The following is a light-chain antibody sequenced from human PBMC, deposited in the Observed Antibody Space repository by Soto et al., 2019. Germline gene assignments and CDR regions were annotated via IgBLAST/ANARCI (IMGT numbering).Light chain of an antibody. Sequence: EIVMKQSPATLPVPPGERATPACRANQSVSSNLAWYQQNPSQAPRLLIYGASTRATGIPAKYSGSGSGTECTLTISRLQSEDFAVYYCQQDKNWPLTFCGGAKVESK. CDR1: QSVSSN. CDR3: QQDKNWPLT. CDR2: GAS. J-gene: IGKJ4*01. V-gene: IGKV3-15*01.